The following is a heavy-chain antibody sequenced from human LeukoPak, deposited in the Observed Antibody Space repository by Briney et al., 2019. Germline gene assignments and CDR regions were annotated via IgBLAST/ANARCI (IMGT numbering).Heavy chain of an antibody. CDR1: GGSFSGYY. J-gene: IGHJ4*02. D-gene: IGHD2-2*01. V-gene: IGHV3-11*04. CDR3: VTRYCSSTRCYAFDS. Sequence: LSLTCAVYGGSFSGYYWSWIRQPPGKGLEWVSSISSSGGSIFYADSVKGRFTISRDNAKNSLYLQMNSLRAEDTAVYYCVTRYCSSTRCYAFDSWGQGTLVTVSS. CDR2: ISSSGGSI.